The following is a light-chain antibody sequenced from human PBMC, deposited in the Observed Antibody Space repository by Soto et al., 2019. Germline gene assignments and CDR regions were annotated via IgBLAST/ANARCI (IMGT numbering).Light chain of an antibody. CDR3: HRYGISPK. CDR2: GPS. V-gene: IGKV3-20*01. CDR1: QTISSDY. Sequence: LTQSSATLSLSPGERATLSCRARQTISSDYLAWYQQTPGQAPRLLIFGPSIRAADIPDRFSGSGSGADYTLTICRLEPEVFTVYYCHRYGISPKFSQGTKVDIK. J-gene: IGKJ1*01.